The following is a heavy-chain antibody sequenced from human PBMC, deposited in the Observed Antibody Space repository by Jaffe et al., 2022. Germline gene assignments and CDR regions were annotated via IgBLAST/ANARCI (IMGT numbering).Heavy chain of an antibody. CDR3: AKDRAIFGVAVPFDAFDI. CDR2: ISGSGGST. Sequence: EVQLLESGGGLVQPGGSLRLSCAASGFTFSSYAMSWVRQAPGKGLEWVSAISGSGGSTYYADSVKGRFTISRDNSKNTLYLQMNSLRAEDTAVYYCAKDRAIFGVAVPFDAFDIWGQGTMVTVSS. V-gene: IGHV3-23*01. D-gene: IGHD3-3*01. CDR1: GFTFSSYA. J-gene: IGHJ3*02.